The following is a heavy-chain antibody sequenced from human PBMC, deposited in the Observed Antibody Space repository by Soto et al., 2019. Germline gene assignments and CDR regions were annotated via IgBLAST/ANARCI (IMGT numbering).Heavy chain of an antibody. V-gene: IGHV4-59*01. J-gene: IGHJ4*02. Sequence: QVQLQESGPGLVKPSETLSLTCTVSGGSISSYYWSWIRQPPGKGLEWIGYIYYSGSTNYNPSLKSRVTISVDTSKNQFSLKLSSVTAAGTAVYYCARYRGGSFYFDYWGQGTLVTVSS. D-gene: IGHD1-26*01. CDR3: ARYRGGSFYFDY. CDR1: GGSISSYY. CDR2: IYYSGST.